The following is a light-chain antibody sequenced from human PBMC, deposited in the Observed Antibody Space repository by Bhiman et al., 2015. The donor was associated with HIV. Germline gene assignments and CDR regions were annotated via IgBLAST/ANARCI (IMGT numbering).Light chain of an antibody. V-gene: IGLV1-40*01. CDR2: AVT. CDR3: SSYAHSYTSL. J-gene: IGLJ1*01. CDR1: SSNIGAGYD. Sequence: QSVLTQPPSVSGAPGQRVTISCTGSSSNIGAGYDVHWYQQLPGTAPKLLMYAVTQRPSGVPDRFSGSKSGNTASLIISGLQAEDEADYYCSSYAHSYTSLFGGGTKVTVL.